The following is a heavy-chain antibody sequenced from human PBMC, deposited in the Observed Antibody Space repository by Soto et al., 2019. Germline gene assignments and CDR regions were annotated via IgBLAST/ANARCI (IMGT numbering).Heavy chain of an antibody. CDR1: GFSLSTSGVG. CDR2: IYWDDDK. J-gene: IGHJ4*02. CDR3: AHMGRYYDIWTGYSWTIDY. V-gene: IGHV2-5*02. D-gene: IGHD3-9*01. Sequence: QITLKESGPTLVKPTQTLTLTCTFSGFSLSTSGVGVGWIRQPPGKALEWLALIYWDDDKRYSPSLKSRLNITKDTSKNQVVLTMTNMDPVDTATYSCAHMGRYYDIWTGYSWTIDYWGQGTLVTVSS.